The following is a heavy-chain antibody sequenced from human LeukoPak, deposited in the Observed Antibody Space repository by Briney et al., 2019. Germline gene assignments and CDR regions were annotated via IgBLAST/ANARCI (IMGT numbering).Heavy chain of an antibody. CDR3: AKSGGYGLIDY. V-gene: IGHV4-34*01. D-gene: IGHD1-26*01. J-gene: IGHJ4*02. CDR1: GGSFSGYY. Sequence: SETLSLTCAVYGGSFSGYYWSWIRQPPGKGLEWIGSIYYSGSTYYNPSLKSRVTISVDTSKNQFSLKLSSVTAADTAVYYCAKSGGYGLIDYWGQGTLVTVSS. CDR2: IYYSGST.